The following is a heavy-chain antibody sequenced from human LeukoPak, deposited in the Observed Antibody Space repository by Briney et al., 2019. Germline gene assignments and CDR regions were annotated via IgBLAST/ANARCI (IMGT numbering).Heavy chain of an antibody. CDR3: VREYGDFDY. Sequence: SETLSLTCIVSGGSITNYYWSWIRQPAGKGLQWIGRISSRGDTNYNPSLKSRVIMSVDTSKNQFSLKLHSLTAADTAVYYCVREYGDFDYWGRGTLVTVSS. D-gene: IGHD4-17*01. J-gene: IGHJ4*02. V-gene: IGHV4-4*07. CDR1: GGSITNYY. CDR2: ISSRGDT.